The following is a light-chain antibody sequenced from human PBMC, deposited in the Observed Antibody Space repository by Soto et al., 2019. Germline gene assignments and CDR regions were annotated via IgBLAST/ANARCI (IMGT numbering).Light chain of an antibody. CDR1: QSVSSSY. Sequence: EIALTQSPGTLSLSPGERATLSCRASQSVSSSYLAWYQQKPGQAPRLLIYGASSRATGIPDRFSGSGSGTDFTLTISRLEPEDFAVYYCQQYGSSRWTFGQGTKVEIK. CDR2: GAS. V-gene: IGKV3-20*01. CDR3: QQYGSSRWT. J-gene: IGKJ1*01.